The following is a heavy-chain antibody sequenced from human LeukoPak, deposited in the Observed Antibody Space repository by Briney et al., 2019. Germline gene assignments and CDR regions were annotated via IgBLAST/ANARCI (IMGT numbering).Heavy chain of an antibody. CDR3: ARAHYDYVWGSQPDNWFDP. V-gene: IGHV3-66*02. Sequence: GGSLRLSCAASGFTVNTNDMSWVRQAPGKGLEWVSVIDSGGRTFYADSVKGRFTISRDNSKNTLYLQMNSLRAEDTAVYYCARAHYDYVWGSQPDNWFDPWGQGTLVTVSS. CDR1: GFTVNTND. J-gene: IGHJ5*02. CDR2: IDSGGRT. D-gene: IGHD3-16*01.